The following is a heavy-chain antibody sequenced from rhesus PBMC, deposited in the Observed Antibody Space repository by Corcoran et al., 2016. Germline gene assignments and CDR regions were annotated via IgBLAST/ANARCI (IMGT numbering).Heavy chain of an antibody. D-gene: IGHD5-42*01. CDR1: GASFSGFI. Sequence: QVQLQESGPGLKKPSETLALTCAVPGASFSGFIWAWIGQSSGKGLEGVGYSSGSSGSTDYNPSRKSRLSISSDTSKTQFSLKLSSGSAADTAVYYCAREGYSGYISWYYFDYWGQGVLVTVSS. J-gene: IGHJ4*01. V-gene: IGHV4-165*01. CDR3: AREGYSGYISWYYFDY. CDR2: SSGSSGST.